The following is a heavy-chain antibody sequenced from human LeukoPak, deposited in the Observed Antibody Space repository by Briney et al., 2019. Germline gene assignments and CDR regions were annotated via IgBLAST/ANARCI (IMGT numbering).Heavy chain of an antibody. CDR2: IYPDGSHT. V-gene: IGHV5-51*01. Sequence: GESLKISCKASGYRFTDQWIGWLRQNPGKDLEWMGIIYPDGSHTVYSPSFQGQVTISVDRSITTAYLHWNSLRASDSATYYCAIHIVVVTTARDAFDIWGQGTVVTVSS. J-gene: IGHJ3*02. CDR1: GYRFTDQW. CDR3: AIHIVVVTTARDAFDI. D-gene: IGHD2-21*02.